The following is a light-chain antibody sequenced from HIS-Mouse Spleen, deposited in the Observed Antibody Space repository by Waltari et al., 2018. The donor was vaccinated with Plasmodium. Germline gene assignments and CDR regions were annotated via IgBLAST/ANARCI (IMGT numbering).Light chain of an antibody. J-gene: IGKJ2*01. CDR2: AAS. V-gene: IGKV1-6*01. CDR3: LQDYNYPYT. Sequence: AIQMTQSPSSLSASVGDRVTITCRASQGIRNDLGWYQQKPGKAPKLLNSAASSLQSGVPSRFSGSGSGTDFTLTISSLQPEDVATYHCLQDYNYPYTFGQGTKLEIK. CDR1: QGIRND.